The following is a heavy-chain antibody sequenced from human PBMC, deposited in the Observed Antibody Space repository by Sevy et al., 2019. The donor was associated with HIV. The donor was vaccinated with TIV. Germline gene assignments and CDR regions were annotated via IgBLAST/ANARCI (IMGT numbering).Heavy chain of an antibody. V-gene: IGHV4-59*01. Sequence: SETLSLTCTVSGGSISSYYWSWIRQPPWKGLEWIGYIYYSGSTNYNPSLKSRVTISVDTSKNQFSLKLSSVTAADTAVYYCARVVTGGYYFDYWGQGTLVTVSS. J-gene: IGHJ4*02. D-gene: IGHD4-4*01. CDR3: ARVVTGGYYFDY. CDR1: GGSISSYY. CDR2: IYYSGST.